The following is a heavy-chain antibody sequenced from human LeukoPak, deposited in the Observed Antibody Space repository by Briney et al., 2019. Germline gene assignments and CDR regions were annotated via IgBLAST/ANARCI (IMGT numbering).Heavy chain of an antibody. Sequence: ASVKVSCKASGGTFSSYAIIWVRQAPGQGLEWMGGIIPIFGTANYAQKFQGRVTITTDESTSTAYMELSSLRSEDTAVYYCAVWYYYDSSGYYAISGRHYFDYWGQGTLVTVSS. J-gene: IGHJ4*02. CDR1: GGTFSSYA. CDR3: AVWYYYDSSGYYAISGRHYFDY. CDR2: IIPIFGTA. D-gene: IGHD3-22*01. V-gene: IGHV1-69*05.